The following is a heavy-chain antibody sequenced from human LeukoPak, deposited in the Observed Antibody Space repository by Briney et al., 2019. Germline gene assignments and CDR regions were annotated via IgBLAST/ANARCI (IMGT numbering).Heavy chain of an antibody. CDR1: GFTFSSYW. D-gene: IGHD3-16*01. V-gene: IGHV3-20*04. J-gene: IGHJ4*02. CDR3: ARVGRGGYYFDY. Sequence: GGSLRLSCAASGFTFSSYWMSWVRQAPGKGLEWVSGINWNGGSTGYADSVKGRFTISRDNAKNSLYLQMNSLRAEDTALYYCARVGRGGYYFDYWGQGTLVTVSS. CDR2: INWNGGST.